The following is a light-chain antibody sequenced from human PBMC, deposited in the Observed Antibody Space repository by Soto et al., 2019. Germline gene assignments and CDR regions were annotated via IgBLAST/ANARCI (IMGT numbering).Light chain of an antibody. Sequence: QSVLTQPPSVSGAPGQRVTISCTGSSSNIGAGYDVHWYQQLPGTAPKLLIYGNSNRPSGVPDRFSGSKSGTSASLAITGLQAEDEADNYCQSYDSSLSGHWVFGGGTKLTVL. CDR1: SSNIGAGYD. J-gene: IGLJ3*02. V-gene: IGLV1-40*01. CDR2: GNS. CDR3: QSYDSSLSGHWV.